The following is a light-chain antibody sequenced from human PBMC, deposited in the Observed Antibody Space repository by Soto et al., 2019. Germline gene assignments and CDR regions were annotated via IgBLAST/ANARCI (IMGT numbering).Light chain of an antibody. V-gene: IGKV3-15*01. CDR1: QNILSN. CDR2: GAS. CDR3: QQYGSSPQT. Sequence: EIVMTQSPATLSVSPGERATLSCRASQNILSNLAWYQQKPGQAPRLLIYGASTRATGIPARFSGSGSGTEFTLTISSLQSEDFEIYYCQQYGSSPQTFGQGTKVDIK. J-gene: IGKJ1*01.